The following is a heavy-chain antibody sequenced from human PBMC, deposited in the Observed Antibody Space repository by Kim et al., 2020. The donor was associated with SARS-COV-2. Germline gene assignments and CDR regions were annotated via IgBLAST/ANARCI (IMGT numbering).Heavy chain of an antibody. J-gene: IGHJ4*02. V-gene: IGHV3-7*05. Sequence: GGSLRLSCEASGFIFSSDCMVWVRQALGKLLYWVANIRLIGRWKSYEDSVEDRFTISRDDAKNSLYLQMNRLRAEDTAVYYCAREPRLADGPFDYWGQGTLGPVAS. D-gene: IGHD2-8*01. CDR1: GFIFSSDC. CDR2: IRLIGRWK. CDR3: AREPRLADGPFDY.